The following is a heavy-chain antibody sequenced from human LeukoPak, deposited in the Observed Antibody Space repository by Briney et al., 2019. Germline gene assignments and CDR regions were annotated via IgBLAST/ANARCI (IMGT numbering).Heavy chain of an antibody. CDR3: ARAAGSSWYDLDY. CDR1: GGSISSYY. V-gene: IGHV4-59*01. J-gene: IGHJ4*02. Sequence: SETLSLTCTVSGGSISSYYWSWIRQPPGKGLEWIGYIYYSGSTNYNPSLKSRVTISVDTSKNQFSLKLSSVTAADTAVYYCARAAGSSWYDLDYWGQGTLVTVSS. CDR2: IYYSGST. D-gene: IGHD6-13*01.